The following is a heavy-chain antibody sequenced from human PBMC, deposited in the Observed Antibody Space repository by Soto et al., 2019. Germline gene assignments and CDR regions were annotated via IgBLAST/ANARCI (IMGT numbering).Heavy chain of an antibody. CDR1: GFSFSNYG. Sequence: QVQLVESGGGVVQPGRSLRLSCVASGFSFSNYGMHWVRQAPGKGLEWVAVISYDGSYKYYAESVKGRFTISRDNSKNTPYLQMNSLRAEDTAVYYCAKDASSHPAIGTFFDYWGQGTLVTVSS. CDR3: AKDASSHPAIGTFFDY. D-gene: IGHD6-13*01. V-gene: IGHV3-30*18. J-gene: IGHJ4*02. CDR2: ISYDGSYK.